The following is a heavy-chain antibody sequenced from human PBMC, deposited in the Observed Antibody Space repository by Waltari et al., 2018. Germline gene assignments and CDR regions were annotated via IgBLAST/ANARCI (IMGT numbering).Heavy chain of an antibody. CDR3: ARETYDSSGYYGVNWFDP. D-gene: IGHD3-22*01. Sequence: QVQLVESGGGVVQPGRSLRLSCAASGFTFSSYGMHWVRQAPGKGLEWVAVIWYDGSNKYYADSGKGRFTIARDNSKNTLYLQMNSLRAEDTAVYYCARETYDSSGYYGVNWFDPWGQGTLVTVSS. CDR1: GFTFSSYG. J-gene: IGHJ5*02. V-gene: IGHV3-33*01. CDR2: IWYDGSNK.